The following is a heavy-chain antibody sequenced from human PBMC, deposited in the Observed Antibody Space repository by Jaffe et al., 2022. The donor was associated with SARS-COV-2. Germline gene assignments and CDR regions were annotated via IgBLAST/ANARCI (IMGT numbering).Heavy chain of an antibody. CDR2: ISSSSSYI. J-gene: IGHJ6*03. D-gene: IGHD6-13*01. Sequence: EVQLVESGGGLVKPGGSLRLSCAASGFTFSSYSMNWVRQAPGKGLEWVSSISSSSSYIYYADSVKGRFTISRDNAKNSLYLQMNSLRAEDTAVYYCARDRWSIAAAGTNYYYYYMDVWGKGTTVTVSS. CDR3: ARDRWSIAAAGTNYYYYYMDV. V-gene: IGHV3-21*01. CDR1: GFTFSSYS.